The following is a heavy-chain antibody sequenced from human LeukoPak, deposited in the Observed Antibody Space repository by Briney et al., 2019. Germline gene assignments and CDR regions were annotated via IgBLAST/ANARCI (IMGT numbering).Heavy chain of an antibody. CDR3: AKKGYYDGSGYYMYYFDH. V-gene: IGHV3-23*01. CDR2: ISGSGGTA. J-gene: IGHJ4*02. D-gene: IGHD3-22*01. Sequence: GGSLRLSCAASGFTFSIYAMIWVRQAPGKGLEWVSAISGSGGTAYYADSVKGRFTISRDNSKNTLYLQVNSLRAEDTAVYYCAKKGYYDGSGYYMYYFDHWGQGTLVTVSS. CDR1: GFTFSIYA.